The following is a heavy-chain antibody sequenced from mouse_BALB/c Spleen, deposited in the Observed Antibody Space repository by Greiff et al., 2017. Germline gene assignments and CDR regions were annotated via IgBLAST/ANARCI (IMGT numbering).Heavy chain of an antibody. CDR1: GYTFTSYW. CDR2: IYPGNSDT. V-gene: IGHV1-5*01. Sequence: VQLQQSAAELARPGASVKMSCKASGYTFTSYWMHWVKQRPGQGLEWIGAIYPGNSDTSYNQKFKGKAKLTAVTSTSTAYMELSSLTNEDSAVYYCTIISGVYYAMDYWGQGTSVTVSS. J-gene: IGHJ4*01. CDR3: TIISGVYYAMDY.